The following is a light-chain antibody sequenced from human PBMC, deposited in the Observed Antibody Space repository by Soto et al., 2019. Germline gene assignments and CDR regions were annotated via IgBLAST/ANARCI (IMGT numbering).Light chain of an antibody. CDR3: SSYPSSSTVL. V-gene: IGLV2-14*01. CDR1: SSDVGGYNY. CDR2: EVS. J-gene: IGLJ2*01. Sequence: QSVLTQPASVSGSPGQSITISCTGTSSDVGGYNYVSWYQQHPGKAPKLMIYEVSNRPSGVSNRFSGSKSGNTASLTISGLQAEDEADDYCSSYPSSSTVLFGGGTKLTVL.